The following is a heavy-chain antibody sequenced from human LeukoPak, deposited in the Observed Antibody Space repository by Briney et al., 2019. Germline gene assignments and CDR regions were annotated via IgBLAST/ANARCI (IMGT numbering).Heavy chain of an antibody. J-gene: IGHJ4*02. CDR3: AKSELASGSYYYWGDY. D-gene: IGHD1-26*01. V-gene: IGHV1-18*01. Sequence: ASLKLSCKASGYTFTNYAISWVRQAPGQGLEWVACISDYNGNTNYAHKLQGRVSMTTDKSTSTAYMQLKSLRSEDTAVYYCAKSELASGSYYYWGDYWGQGTLVTVSS. CDR2: ISDYNGNT. CDR1: GYTFTNYA.